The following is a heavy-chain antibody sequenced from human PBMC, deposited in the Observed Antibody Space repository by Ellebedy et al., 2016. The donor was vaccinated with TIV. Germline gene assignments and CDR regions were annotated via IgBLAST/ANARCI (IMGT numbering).Heavy chain of an antibody. Sequence: AASVKVSCKASGGTFSSYAISWVRQAPGQGLELMGRIIPILGIANYAQKFQGRVTITADKSTSTAYMELSSLRSEDTAVYYCAREGGYSGYDYYGMDVWGQGTTVTVSS. CDR2: IIPILGIA. CDR1: GGTFSSYA. CDR3: AREGGYSGYDYYGMDV. J-gene: IGHJ6*02. V-gene: IGHV1-69*04. D-gene: IGHD5-12*01.